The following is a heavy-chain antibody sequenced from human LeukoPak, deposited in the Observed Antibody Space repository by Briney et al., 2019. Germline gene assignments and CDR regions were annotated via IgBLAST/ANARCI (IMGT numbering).Heavy chain of an antibody. V-gene: IGHV3-33*01. D-gene: IGHD2-21*02. CDR1: GFTFSNNG. CDR2: IWYDGSHQ. Sequence: GRSLRLSCAASGFTFSNNGMHWVRQAPGKGLEWVAAIWYDGSHQFYADSVKDRFNISRDNSKSTLYLQMNSLRAEDTAVYWCAREVTDWGQGTLVTVSS. J-gene: IGHJ4*02. CDR3: AREVTD.